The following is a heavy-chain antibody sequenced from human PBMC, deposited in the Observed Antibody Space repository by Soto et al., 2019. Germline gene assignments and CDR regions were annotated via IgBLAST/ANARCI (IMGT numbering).Heavy chain of an antibody. CDR3: EKGVYGSGSPNWFDP. Sequence: SETLSLTCAVSGGSISSGYWWSWVRQPPGKGLEWIGEIYHSGSTNYNPSLKSRVTISLDKSKNQFSLNLSSVTAADTAVYYCEKGVYGSGSPNWFDPWGQGTQVTVSS. D-gene: IGHD3-10*01. J-gene: IGHJ5*02. CDR2: IYHSGST. V-gene: IGHV4-4*02. CDR1: GGSISSGYW.